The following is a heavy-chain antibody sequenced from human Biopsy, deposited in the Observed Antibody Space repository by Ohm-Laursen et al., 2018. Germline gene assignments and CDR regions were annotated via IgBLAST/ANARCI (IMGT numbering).Heavy chain of an antibody. CDR3: GRREVVITHDAFDT. Sequence: SDTLSLTCAVSGVSISSYFWSWIRQPLGKGLEWIGYVSYSGNTKYNPSLKSRVTILVDTSKNQFSLKLNSVTAADTAVYYCGRREVVITHDAFDTWGQGTMVTVSS. J-gene: IGHJ3*02. CDR2: VSYSGNT. D-gene: IGHD3-22*01. CDR1: GVSISSYF. V-gene: IGHV4-59*08.